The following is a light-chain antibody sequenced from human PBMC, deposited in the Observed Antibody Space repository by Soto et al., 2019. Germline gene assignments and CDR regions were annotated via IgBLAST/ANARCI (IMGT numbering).Light chain of an antibody. CDR2: DAS. CDR1: QSISSW. Sequence: DIQMTQSPSTLSASVGEKVTITCRASQSISSWWAWYQQKPGKAPKLLIYDASSLESGVPSRFSGSGSGTEFTLTISSLQPDDFATYYCQQYNSYPATFGGGTKVEIK. CDR3: QQYNSYPAT. V-gene: IGKV1-5*01. J-gene: IGKJ4*01.